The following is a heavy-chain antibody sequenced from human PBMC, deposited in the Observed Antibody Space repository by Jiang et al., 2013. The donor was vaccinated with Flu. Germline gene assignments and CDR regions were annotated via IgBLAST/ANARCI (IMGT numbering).Heavy chain of an antibody. CDR3: ARDNADDWYYDL. CDR2: IWFDGSNK. V-gene: IGHV3-33*01. J-gene: IGHJ2*01. CDR1: GFTFSSYG. Sequence: RSLRLSCAASGFTFSSYGMHWVRQAPGKGLEWVAIIWFDGSNKYYGDSVKGRFTISRDNSKNTLYLQMNSLRAEDTAIYYCARDNADDWYYDLWGRGTLVTVSS.